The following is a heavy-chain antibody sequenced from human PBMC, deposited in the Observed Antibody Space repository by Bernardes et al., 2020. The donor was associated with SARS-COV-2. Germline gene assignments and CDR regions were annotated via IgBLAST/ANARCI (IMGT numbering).Heavy chain of an antibody. CDR1: GYSFTSYW. J-gene: IGHJ3*02. V-gene: IGHV5-51*01. CDR2: IYPGDSDT. CDR3: ARQRGYSYGYGAFDI. D-gene: IGHD5-18*01. Sequence: GASLQISCKGSGYSFTSYWIGWVRQMPGKGLEWMGIIYPGDSDTRYSPSFQGQVTISADKSISTAYLQWSSLKASDTAMYYCARQRGYSYGYGAFDIWGQGTMVTVSS.